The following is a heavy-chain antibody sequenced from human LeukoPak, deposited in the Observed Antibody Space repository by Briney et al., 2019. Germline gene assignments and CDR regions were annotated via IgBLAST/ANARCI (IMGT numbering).Heavy chain of an antibody. Sequence: GGSLRLSCAASGFTFSSYAMSWVRQAPGKGLEWVSAISGSGGSTFYADSVKGRFTISRDNSKNTLYLQMNSLRAEDTAVYYCARESMVAKKNFDYWGQGTLVTVSS. V-gene: IGHV3-23*01. CDR3: ARESMVAKKNFDY. D-gene: IGHD5-12*01. CDR1: GFTFSSYA. J-gene: IGHJ4*02. CDR2: ISGSGGST.